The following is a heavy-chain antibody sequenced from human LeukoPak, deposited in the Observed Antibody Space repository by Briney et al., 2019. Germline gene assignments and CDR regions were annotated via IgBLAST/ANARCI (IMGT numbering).Heavy chain of an antibody. CDR2: IYHSGST. CDR3: ARTYYYMDV. V-gene: IGHV4-38-2*01. CDR1: GFTFSSYW. Sequence: GSLRLSCAASGFTFSSYWMSWVRQAPGKGLEWIGSIYHSGSTYYNPSLKSRVTISVDTSKNQFSLKLSSVTAADTAVYYCARTYYYMDVWGKGTTVTVSS. J-gene: IGHJ6*03.